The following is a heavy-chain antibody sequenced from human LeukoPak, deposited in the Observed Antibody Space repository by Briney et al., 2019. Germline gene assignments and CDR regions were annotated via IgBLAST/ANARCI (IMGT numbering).Heavy chain of an antibody. D-gene: IGHD1-1*01. CDR3: TKDVGPGYDWFDP. CDR2: ISGGGENT. Sequence: GGSLRLSCAASGFTFNIYGMSWVRQAPGKGLEWVSTISGGGENTHYADSVKGRFTVSRDNSKNTMYLQMNSLRGDDTALCYCTKDVGPGYDWFDPWGQGTQVTVSS. CDR1: GFTFNIYG. J-gene: IGHJ5*02. V-gene: IGHV3-23*01.